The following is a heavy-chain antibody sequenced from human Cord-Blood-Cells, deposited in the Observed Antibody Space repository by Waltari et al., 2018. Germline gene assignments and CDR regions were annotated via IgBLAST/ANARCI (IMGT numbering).Heavy chain of an antibody. Sequence: QLQLQESGPGLVKPSETLSLTCTVSGGSISSSSYYGGWIRQPPGKGLEWIGSIYYSGSTYYNPSLKSRVTISVDTSKNQFSLKLSSVTAADTAVYYCARRSRSGSYFDYWGQGTLVTVSS. CDR2: IYYSGST. CDR1: GGSISSSSYY. CDR3: ARRSRSGSYFDY. V-gene: IGHV4-39*01. D-gene: IGHD1-26*01. J-gene: IGHJ4*02.